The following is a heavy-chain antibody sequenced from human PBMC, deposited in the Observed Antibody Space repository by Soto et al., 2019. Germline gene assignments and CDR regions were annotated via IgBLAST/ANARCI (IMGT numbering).Heavy chain of an antibody. CDR1: GGPISSSRYY. CDR3: ARQGFESQTDHNWFDP. D-gene: IGHD3-10*01. V-gene: IGHV4-39*01. Sequence: SETLSLTCTVSGGPISSSRYYWGWIRQPPGKGLEWIGSIYYSGSTYYNPSLKSRVTISVDTSKNQFSLKLSSVTAADTAVYYCARQGFESQTDHNWFDPWGQGTLVTVSS. J-gene: IGHJ5*02. CDR2: IYYSGST.